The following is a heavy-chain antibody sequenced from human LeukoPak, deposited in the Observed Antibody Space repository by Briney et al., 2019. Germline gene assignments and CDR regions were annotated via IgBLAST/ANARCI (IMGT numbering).Heavy chain of an antibody. CDR1: GFTFNNYA. D-gene: IGHD2-2*01. CDR2: ISGSGGST. V-gene: IGHV3-23*01. Sequence: GGSLRLSCAASGFTFNNYAMNWVRQAPGKGLEWVSAISGSGGSTYYADSVKGRFTISRDNSKNTLYLQMNSLRAEDTAVYYCAKDSEYQLLLIDYWGQGTLVTVSS. J-gene: IGHJ4*02. CDR3: AKDSEYQLLLIDY.